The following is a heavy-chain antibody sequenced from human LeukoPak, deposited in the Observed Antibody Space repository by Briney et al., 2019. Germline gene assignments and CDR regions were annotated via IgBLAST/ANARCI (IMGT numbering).Heavy chain of an antibody. CDR3: ARGGRGSAAVVAPRSFDI. D-gene: IGHD3-22*01. Sequence: GGSLRLSCAASGFTFSSYAMHWVRQAPGKGLEWVAVISYDGSNKYYADSVKGRFIISRDISKNTLYLQMNSLRAEDSALYYCARGGRGSAAVVAPRSFDIWGQGTMVTVSS. J-gene: IGHJ3*02. CDR1: GFTFSSYA. CDR2: ISYDGSNK. V-gene: IGHV3-30*14.